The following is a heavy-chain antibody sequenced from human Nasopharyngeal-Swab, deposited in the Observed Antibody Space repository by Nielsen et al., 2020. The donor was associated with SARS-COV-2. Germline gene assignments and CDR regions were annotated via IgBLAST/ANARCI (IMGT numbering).Heavy chain of an antibody. CDR3: AREGFLEWFNYYGMDV. V-gene: IGHV3-11*01. Sequence: GESLQVFCAASGFTFSVYYMSWIRQAPGKGLEWVSYISSSGSTIYYADSVKGRFTISRDNAKNSLYLQMNSLRAEDTAVYYCAREGFLEWFNYYGMDVWGQGTTVTVSS. CDR1: GFTFSVYY. J-gene: IGHJ6*02. D-gene: IGHD3-3*01. CDR2: ISSSGSTI.